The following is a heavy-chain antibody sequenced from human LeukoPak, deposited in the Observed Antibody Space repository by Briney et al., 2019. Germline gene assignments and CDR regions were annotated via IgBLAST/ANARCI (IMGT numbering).Heavy chain of an antibody. CDR3: ARDSDTFGALDY. J-gene: IGHJ4*02. CDR2: ISFDGSKD. D-gene: IGHD3-10*01. CDR1: TFTFSSYA. V-gene: IGHV3-30-3*01. Sequence: GGSLRLSCATSTFTFSSYAMHWVRQAPGKGLEWVAVISFDGSKDYFADSVKGRFTISRDNSKNTMYLHMNSLRLEDTAVYYCARDSDTFGALDYWGQGTLVTVSS.